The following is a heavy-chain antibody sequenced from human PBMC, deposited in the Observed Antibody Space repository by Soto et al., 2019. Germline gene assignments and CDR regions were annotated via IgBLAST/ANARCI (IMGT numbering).Heavy chain of an antibody. Sequence: VQLVESGGGVVQPGRSLRLSCAASGFIFSSYGMHWVRQAPGKGLEWVAVISYEGSHTYYADSVKGRSTITRDNSKNTLYLQMNSLRPEDTAVYYCAKEVHCGGGSCSWSEGFDYWGQGTLLTVSS. V-gene: IGHV3-30*18. CDR1: GFIFSSYG. CDR3: AKEVHCGGGSCSWSEGFDY. D-gene: IGHD2-15*01. J-gene: IGHJ4*02. CDR2: ISYEGSHT.